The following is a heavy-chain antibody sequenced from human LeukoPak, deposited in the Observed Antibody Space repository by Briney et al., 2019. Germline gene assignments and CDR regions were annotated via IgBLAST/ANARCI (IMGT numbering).Heavy chain of an antibody. V-gene: IGHV3-30*04. Sequence: GGSLRLSCAASGFTFSSYAMHWVRQAPGKGLEWVAVISYDGSNKYYADSVKGRFTISRDNSKNTLYLQMNSLRAVDTAVYYCARDDPDYCSGGSCYSGAFDIWGQGTMVTVSS. CDR2: ISYDGSNK. D-gene: IGHD2-15*01. J-gene: IGHJ3*02. CDR3: ARDDPDYCSGGSCYSGAFDI. CDR1: GFTFSSYA.